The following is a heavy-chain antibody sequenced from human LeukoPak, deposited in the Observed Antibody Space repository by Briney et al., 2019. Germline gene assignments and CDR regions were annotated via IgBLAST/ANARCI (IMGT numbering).Heavy chain of an antibody. D-gene: IGHD6-19*01. Sequence: GGSLRLSCAASGFTFSSYEMNWVRQAPGKGLEWVSYISSSSSTIYYADSMKGRFTISRDNAKNSLYLQIHSLRPEDTVVYYCARTSSGFWAPFDSWGQGTLVTVSS. CDR2: ISSSSSTI. CDR1: GFTFSSYE. J-gene: IGHJ4*02. CDR3: ARTSSGFWAPFDS. V-gene: IGHV3-48*03.